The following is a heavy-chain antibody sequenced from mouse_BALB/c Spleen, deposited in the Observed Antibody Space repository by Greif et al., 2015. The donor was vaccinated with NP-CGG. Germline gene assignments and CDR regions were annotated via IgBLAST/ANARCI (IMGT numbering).Heavy chain of an antibody. CDR2: INPSTGYT. D-gene: IGHD2-4*01. V-gene: IGHV1-7*01. CDR1: GYTFTSYW. Sequence: QVQLQQSGAELAKPGASVEMSCKASGYTFTSYWMHWVKQRPGQGLEWIGYINPSTGYTEYNQKFKDKATLTADKSSSTAYMQLSSLTSEDSAVYYCARDYDYWYFDVWGAGTTVTVSS. CDR3: ARDYDYWYFDV. J-gene: IGHJ1*01.